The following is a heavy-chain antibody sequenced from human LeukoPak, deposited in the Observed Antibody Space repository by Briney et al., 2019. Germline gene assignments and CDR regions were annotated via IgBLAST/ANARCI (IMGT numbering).Heavy chain of an antibody. Sequence: GGSLRLSCAPSGFTFSSYWMTWVRQAPGKGLEWVANIKQDGSDKYYVDSVKGRFTISRDNAKNSLYLQMNSLRAEDTAVYYCASGLGYCSSTSCYGGIYGAFDIWGQGTMVTVSS. CDR2: IKQDGSDK. CDR3: ASGLGYCSSTSCYGGIYGAFDI. V-gene: IGHV3-7*01. D-gene: IGHD2-2*01. J-gene: IGHJ3*02. CDR1: GFTFSSYW.